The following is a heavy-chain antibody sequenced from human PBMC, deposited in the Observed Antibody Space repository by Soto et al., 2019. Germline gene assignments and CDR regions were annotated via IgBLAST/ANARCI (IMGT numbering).Heavy chain of an antibody. J-gene: IGHJ4*02. CDR2: ISYDGSKN. D-gene: IGHD5-12*01. CDR1: EFTFSTYA. V-gene: IGHV3-30*14. CDR3: ARVGRLRFFDY. Sequence: GGSLRLSCVASEFTFSTYAMHWVRQAPGKGLEWVAVISYDGSKNFYAASVKGRFSISRENAKNSLYLQMNSLRAADTAVYYCARVGRLRFFDYWGQGTLVTVSS.